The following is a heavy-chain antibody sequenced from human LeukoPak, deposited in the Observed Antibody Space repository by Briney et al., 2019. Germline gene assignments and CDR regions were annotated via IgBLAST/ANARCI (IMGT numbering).Heavy chain of an antibody. CDR1: GYSFTSYW. V-gene: IGHV5-51*01. CDR2: IYPGDSDT. D-gene: IGHD3-22*01. Sequence: GESLKITCKGSGYSFTSYWIGWVRQMPGKGLEWMGIIYPGDSDTRYSPSFQGQVTISADKSISTAYLQWSSLKASDTAMYDCARQDPMIVTGVRYWGQGTLVTVSS. CDR3: ARQDPMIVTGVRY. J-gene: IGHJ4*02.